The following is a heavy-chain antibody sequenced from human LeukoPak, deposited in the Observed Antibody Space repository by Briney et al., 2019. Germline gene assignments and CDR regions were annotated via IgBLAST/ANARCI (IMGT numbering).Heavy chain of an antibody. J-gene: IGHJ5*02. CDR3: ARCIAAAGVDP. V-gene: IGHV4-34*01. CDR2: INHSGST. Sequence: SETLSLTRAVYGGSFSGYYWSWIRQPPGKGLEWIGEINHSGSTNYNPSLKSRVTISVDTSKNQFSLKLSSVTAADTAVYYCARCIAAAGVDPWGQGTLVTVSS. D-gene: IGHD6-13*01. CDR1: GGSFSGYY.